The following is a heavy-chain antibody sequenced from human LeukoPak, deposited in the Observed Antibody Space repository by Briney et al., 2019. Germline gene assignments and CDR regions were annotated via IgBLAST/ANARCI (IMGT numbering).Heavy chain of an antibody. V-gene: IGHV3-23*01. CDR2: IIGSGRTT. CDR3: AKWEVAPADTNYFDP. CDR1: GFTFSSYV. D-gene: IGHD2-2*01. Sequence: PGGSLRLSCAASGFTFSSYVMSWVRQVPGKGLEWVSGIIGSGRTTYYADSVKGRFTISRDNSKNTLYLQMNSLRAEDTAVYYCAKWEVAPADTNYFDPWGQGTLVTVSS. J-gene: IGHJ5*02.